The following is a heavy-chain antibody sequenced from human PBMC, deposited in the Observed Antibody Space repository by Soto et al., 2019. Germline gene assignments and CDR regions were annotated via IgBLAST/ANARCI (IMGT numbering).Heavy chain of an antibody. V-gene: IGHV1-18*01. CDR3: AATGGNYFGLYV. J-gene: IGHJ6*02. CDR2: ISGYNGNT. CDR1: YNTFTHYG. Sequence: PANVTCKSSYNTFTHYGLNWVRQAPGQGLEWMGWISGYNGNTKYAQKFQDRVTMTADTSTRTAFMEVRSLTSDDTGGYFCAATGGNYFGLYVWGQGTMGTV. D-gene: IGHD2-8*02.